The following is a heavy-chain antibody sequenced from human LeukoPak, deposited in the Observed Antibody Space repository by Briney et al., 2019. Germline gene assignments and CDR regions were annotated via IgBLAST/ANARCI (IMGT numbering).Heavy chain of an antibody. D-gene: IGHD6-13*01. CDR3: ARSSSSWYYYFDY. CDR1: GGSFSGYY. Sequence: PSETLSLTCAVYGGSFSGYYWSWIRQPPGKGLEWIGEINHSGSTNYNPSVKSRVTISVDTSKNQFSLKLSSVTAADTAVYYCARSSSSWYYYFDYWGQGTLVTVSS. V-gene: IGHV4-34*01. J-gene: IGHJ4*02. CDR2: INHSGST.